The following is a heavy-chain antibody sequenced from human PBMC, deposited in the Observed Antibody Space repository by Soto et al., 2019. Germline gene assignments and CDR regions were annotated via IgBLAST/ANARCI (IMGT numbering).Heavy chain of an antibody. J-gene: IGHJ5*02. V-gene: IGHV1-3*01. CDR3: ARLECQSSTSCYDYPLRYNWFDP. Sequence: ASVKVSCKASGYTFTSYAMHWVRQAPGQRLEWMGWINAGNGNTKYSQKFQGRVTITRDTSASTAYMELSSLRSEDTAVYYCARLECQSSTSCYDYPLRYNWFDPWGQGTLVTVSS. CDR1: GYTFTSYA. D-gene: IGHD2-2*01. CDR2: INAGNGNT.